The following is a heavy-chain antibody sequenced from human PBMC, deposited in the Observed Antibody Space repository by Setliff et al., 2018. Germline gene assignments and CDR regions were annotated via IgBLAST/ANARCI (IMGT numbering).Heavy chain of an antibody. Sequence: SETLSLTCTVSGGSIRSYYWNWIRQTPGKGLEWIGYIYYSGTTNYNPSLKSRVTISVDTSKNHFSLRLSSVTAADTAVYYCARGRGSGGNPLWYWGQGTLVTVSS. D-gene: IGHD2-15*01. J-gene: IGHJ4*02. CDR1: GGSIRSYY. V-gene: IGHV4-59*01. CDR3: ARGRGSGGNPLWY. CDR2: IYYSGTT.